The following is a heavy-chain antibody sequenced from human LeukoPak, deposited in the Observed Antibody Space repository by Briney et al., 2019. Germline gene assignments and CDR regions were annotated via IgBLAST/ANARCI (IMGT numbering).Heavy chain of an antibody. CDR1: GFTFSSYG. Sequence: PGGSLRLSCAASGFTFSSYGMHWVRQAPGKGLEWVAVISYDGSNKYYADSVKGRFTISRDNSKNTLYLQMNSLRAEDTAVYYCARGPIIAAAGTPFDYWGQGTLVTVSS. CDR3: ARGPIIAAAGTPFDY. J-gene: IGHJ4*02. V-gene: IGHV3-30*03. D-gene: IGHD6-13*01. CDR2: ISYDGSNK.